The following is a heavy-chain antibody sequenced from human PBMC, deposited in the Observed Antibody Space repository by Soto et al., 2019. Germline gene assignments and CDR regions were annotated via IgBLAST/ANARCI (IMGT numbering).Heavy chain of an antibody. CDR2: IYHGGST. V-gene: IGHV4-39*02. J-gene: IGHJ5*02. D-gene: IGHD3-22*01. CDR1: GGSISCSSYY. Sequence: PSETLSLTCTVSGGSISCSSYYWGWLRLPPGKGVEWIGSIYHGGSTYYNPSLNSRVTLSIXMNNNHVSLILNSVTAADTAVYYCARVGPWVPYYYDSSPYTFENWFDPWGQGTLVTVS. CDR3: ARVGPWVPYYYDSSPYTFENWFDP.